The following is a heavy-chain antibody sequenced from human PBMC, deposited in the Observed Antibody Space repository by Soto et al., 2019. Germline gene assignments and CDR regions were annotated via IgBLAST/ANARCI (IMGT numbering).Heavy chain of an antibody. V-gene: IGHV4-4*02. J-gene: IGHJ6*02. CDR2: IYHTGRT. D-gene: IGHD1-26*01. Sequence: QVQLQESGPGLVKPSGTLSLTCAVSGGSISSNNWWSWVRQPPGKGMEGIGEIYHTGRTNYNPSLNSRVTISVDQSKNQFSLKLSSVTAADTAVYYCARWVDVWGQGTTVTVSS. CDR3: ARWVDV. CDR1: GGSISSNNW.